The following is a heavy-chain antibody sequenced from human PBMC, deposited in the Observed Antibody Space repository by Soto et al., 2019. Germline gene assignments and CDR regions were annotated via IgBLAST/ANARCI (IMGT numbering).Heavy chain of an antibody. Sequence: QVQLQQWGAGLLKPSETLSLTCAVYGGSFSGYYWSWIRQPPGKGLAWIGEINHSGSTNYNPSLTSRVXXAXDXXKNQSSLKLSSVTAADTAVYYCATYDSGMAESFQHWGQGTLVTVSS. CDR3: ATYDSGMAESFQH. CDR1: GGSFSGYY. D-gene: IGHD4-17*01. CDR2: INHSGST. J-gene: IGHJ1*01. V-gene: IGHV4-34*01.